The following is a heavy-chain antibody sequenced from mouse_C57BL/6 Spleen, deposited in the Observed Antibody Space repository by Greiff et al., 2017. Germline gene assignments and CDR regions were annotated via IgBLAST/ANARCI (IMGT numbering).Heavy chain of an antibody. J-gene: IGHJ4*01. CDR2: IDPEDGDT. D-gene: IGHD2-1*01. Sequence: EVQLQQSGAELVRPGASVKLSCTASGFNIKDYYMHWVKQRPEQGLEWIGRIDPEDGDTEYAPTFQGKATMTADTSSNTAYLQLSSLTSEDTAVYYCTSYGNYDAMDYWGQGTSVTVSS. CDR1: GFNIKDYY. V-gene: IGHV14-1*01. CDR3: TSYGNYDAMDY.